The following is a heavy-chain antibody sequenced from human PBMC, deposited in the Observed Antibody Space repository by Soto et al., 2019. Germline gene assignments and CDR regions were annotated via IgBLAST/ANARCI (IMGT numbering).Heavy chain of an antibody. V-gene: IGHV3-23*01. J-gene: IGHJ4*02. CDR3: AKTHTGWYRGIDC. CDR1: GFTFRSYA. Sequence: EVQLLESGGALVQPGGSLRLSCAAAGFTFRSYAMSWVRQAPGKGLEWVSTISDSGGSTYYADSVKGRFAISRDNSRNKLYLQMSSLRGEDTAVYYCAKTHTGWYRGIDCWGQGTLVTVSS. D-gene: IGHD6-19*01. CDR2: ISDSGGST.